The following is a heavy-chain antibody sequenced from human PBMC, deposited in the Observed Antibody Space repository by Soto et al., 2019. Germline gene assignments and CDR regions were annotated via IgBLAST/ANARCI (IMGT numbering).Heavy chain of an antibody. V-gene: IGHV3-23*01. CDR2: ISGSGGST. CDR3: AKDSDFWSGYYKGRFDY. J-gene: IGHJ4*02. CDR1: GFTFSSYA. D-gene: IGHD3-3*01. Sequence: EVQLLESGGGLVQPGGSLRLSCAASGFTFSSYAMSWVRQAPGKGLEWVSAISGSGGSTYYADSVKGRFTISRDNSKNTLYLQMNSLRAEDTAVYYCAKDSDFWSGYYKGRFDYWGQGTLVTVSS.